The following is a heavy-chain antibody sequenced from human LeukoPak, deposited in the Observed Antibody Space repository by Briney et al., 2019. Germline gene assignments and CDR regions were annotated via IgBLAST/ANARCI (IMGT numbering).Heavy chain of an antibody. CDR3: ARTTSFTASGYDY. CDR1: GYTFTNYH. CDR2: MNPNNGDS. J-gene: IGHJ4*02. D-gene: IGHD6-25*01. Sequence: ASVKVSCTASGYTFTNYHINCVRQATGQGLELMGWMNPNNGDSGYAQKFQGRVTITRDTSISTSYMELRSLRSDDTAVYFCARTTSFTASGYDYWGQGTLVTVSS. V-gene: IGHV1-8*03.